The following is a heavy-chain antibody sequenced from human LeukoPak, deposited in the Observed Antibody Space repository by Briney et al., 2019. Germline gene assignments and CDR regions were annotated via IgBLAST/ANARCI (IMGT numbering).Heavy chain of an antibody. CDR1: GYTFTSYG. V-gene: IGHV1-18*01. Sequence: ASVKVSCKASGYTFTSYGISWVRHATGQGLEWMGGISAYNGNTNYAQKLQGRVTMTTDTSTSTAYMELRSLRSDDTAVYYCAREAVVTAIRIFDYWGQGTLVTVSS. J-gene: IGHJ4*02. CDR2: ISAYNGNT. D-gene: IGHD2-21*02. CDR3: AREAVVTAIRIFDY.